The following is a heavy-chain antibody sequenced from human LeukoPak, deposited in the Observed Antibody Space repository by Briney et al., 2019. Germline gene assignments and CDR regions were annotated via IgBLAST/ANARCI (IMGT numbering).Heavy chain of an antibody. J-gene: IGHJ5*02. V-gene: IGHV3-7*01. CDR1: GFTFSSYW. CDR2: IKQDGSEK. D-gene: IGHD3-9*01. CDR3: ARDGFYYDILTGYSNWFDP. Sequence: GGSLRLSCAASGFTFSSYWMSWDRQAPGTGLEWVANIKQDGSEKYYVDSVKGRFTISRDNAKNSLYLQMNSLRAEDTAVYYCARDGFYYDILTGYSNWFDPWGQGTLVTVSS.